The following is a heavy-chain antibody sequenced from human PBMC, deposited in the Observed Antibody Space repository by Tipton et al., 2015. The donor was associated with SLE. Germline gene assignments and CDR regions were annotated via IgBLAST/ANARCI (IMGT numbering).Heavy chain of an antibody. J-gene: IGHJ6*02. CDR3: ARISVDTTMAQRVDYGMDV. CDR2: IFYTGST. CDR1: GFTFSAYW. V-gene: IGHV4-59*01. D-gene: IGHD5-18*01. Sequence: LRLSCAASGFTFSAYWIHWVRRAPGKGLEWIGSIFYTGSTTYNPSLKSRLTMSVDTPKNQFSLKLTSVTAADTAVYYCARISVDTTMAQRVDYGMDVWDQGP.